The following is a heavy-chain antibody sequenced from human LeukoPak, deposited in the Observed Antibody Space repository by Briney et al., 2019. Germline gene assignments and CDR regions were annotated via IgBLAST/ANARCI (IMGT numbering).Heavy chain of an antibody. CDR1: GFTFNNAW. V-gene: IGHV3-15*01. Sequence: SGGSLRLSCAASGFTFNNAWMRWVRQAPGKGLEWVGRIKGKSAGGTTDYGAPVKDRFTISRDDSKNTVSLQMYSLKTEDTGVYYCTSHCDFWSGYQLNWGQGTLVTVSS. CDR3: TSHCDFWSGYQLN. CDR2: IKGKSAGGTT. J-gene: IGHJ4*02. D-gene: IGHD3-3*01.